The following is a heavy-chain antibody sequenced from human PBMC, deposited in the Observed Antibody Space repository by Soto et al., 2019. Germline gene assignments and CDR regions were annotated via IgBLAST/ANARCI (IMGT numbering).Heavy chain of an antibody. CDR2: ISGSGDNT. CDR3: AGSYSSNWFDP. V-gene: IGHV3-23*01. J-gene: IGHJ5*02. Sequence: GGSLRLSCGASGFTFNSYVMSWVRQAPGKGLEWVSAISGSGDNTYYADSVKGRFTISRDNAKNTLYLQMNSLRAEDTAVYYCAGSYSSNWFDPWGQGTLVTVSS. CDR1: GFTFNSYV. D-gene: IGHD3-10*01.